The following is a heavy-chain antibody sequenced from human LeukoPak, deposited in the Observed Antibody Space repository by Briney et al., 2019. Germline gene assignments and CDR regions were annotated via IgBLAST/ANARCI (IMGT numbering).Heavy chain of an antibody. Sequence: PSETLSLTCTVSGGSISSYYWSWIRQPSGKGLEWIGYIYYSGSTNYNPSLKSRVTISVDTSKNQFSLKLSSVTAADTAVYYCARGSSSGGEFDYWGQGTLVTVSS. CDR1: GGSISSYY. V-gene: IGHV4-59*01. D-gene: IGHD6-19*01. CDR3: ARGSSSGGEFDY. CDR2: IYYSGST. J-gene: IGHJ4*02.